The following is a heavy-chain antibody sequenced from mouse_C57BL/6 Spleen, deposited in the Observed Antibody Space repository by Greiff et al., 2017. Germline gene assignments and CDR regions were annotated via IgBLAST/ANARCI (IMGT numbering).Heavy chain of an antibody. D-gene: IGHD2-4*01. CDR3: ARGYDYGFAY. J-gene: IGHJ3*01. V-gene: IGHV5-17*01. CDR1: GFTFSDYG. CDR2: ISSGSSTI. Sequence: EVMLVESGGGLVKPGGSLKLSCAASGFTFSDYGMHWVRQAPEKGLEWVAYISSGSSTIYYADPVKGRFTISRDNANNTLFLQLTSLRSEDTAMYYCARGYDYGFAYWGQGTLVTVSA.